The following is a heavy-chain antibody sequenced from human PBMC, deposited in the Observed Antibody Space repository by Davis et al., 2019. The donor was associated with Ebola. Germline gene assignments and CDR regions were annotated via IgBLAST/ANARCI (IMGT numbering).Heavy chain of an antibody. CDR2: LISSGGST. Sequence: GESLKISCAASGFTFSSYAMSGVRQAPGKGLEWVSSLISSGGSTYYADSVKGRFTISRDNSKNTLYLQMNSLRAEDTAVYYCARVRWTSGYYFDYWGQGTLVTVSS. D-gene: IGHD3-22*01. V-gene: IGHV3-23*01. CDR1: GFTFSSYA. CDR3: ARVRWTSGYYFDY. J-gene: IGHJ4*02.